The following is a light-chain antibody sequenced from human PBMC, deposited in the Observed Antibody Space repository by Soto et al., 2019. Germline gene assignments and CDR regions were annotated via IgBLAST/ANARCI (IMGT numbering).Light chain of an antibody. CDR3: QQRTNWLT. CDR1: QSVRSN. J-gene: IGKJ4*01. CDR2: DAS. V-gene: IGKV3-11*01. Sequence: EIVMTKATATLSVSPGERAPLSFRASQSVRSNLAWYQQKPGQAPRLLIYDASNRATGIPARFSGSGSGTDFTLTISRLETEDFAVYYCQQRTNWLTFGGGTKVDIK.